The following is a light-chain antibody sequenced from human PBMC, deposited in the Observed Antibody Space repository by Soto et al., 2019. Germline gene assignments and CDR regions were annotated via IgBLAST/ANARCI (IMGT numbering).Light chain of an antibody. CDR2: DAS. CDR1: QSISSW. J-gene: IGKJ1*01. Sequence: DIQMTQSPSTLSASVGDRVTITCRASQSISSWLAWYRQKPGKAPKFLIYDASSLESGVPSRFSGSGSGTAFTLTISSLQPDDFATYYCQHYNSYWTFGQGTKVDIK. V-gene: IGKV1-5*01. CDR3: QHYNSYWT.